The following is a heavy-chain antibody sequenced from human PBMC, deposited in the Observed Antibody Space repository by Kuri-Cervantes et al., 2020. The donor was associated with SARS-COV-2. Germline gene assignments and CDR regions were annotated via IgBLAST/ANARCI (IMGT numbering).Heavy chain of an antibody. V-gene: IGHV1-18*04. J-gene: IGHJ4*02. CDR2: ISTYSGDT. CDR3: ARNPYCSSSSCHPGY. D-gene: IGHD2-2*01. Sequence: ASVKVSCKASGYTFADYGINWVRQAPGQGLEWMGWISTYSGDTSYAHKLQGRVTVTTDTSTSTAFVELRRLRSDDTAVYYCARNPYCSSSSCHPGYWGQGTLVTVSS. CDR1: GYTFADYG.